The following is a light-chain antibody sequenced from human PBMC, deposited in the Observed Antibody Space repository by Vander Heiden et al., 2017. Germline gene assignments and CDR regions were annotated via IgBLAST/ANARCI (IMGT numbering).Light chain of an antibody. V-gene: IGKV3-15*01. CDR1: QSITSD. Sequence: EIVMTQSPATLSVSPGERATLSCRASQSITSDLAWYQQISGQAPRLLIYGASTRATGVAARFSGSGSGTEFTLTVSSLQSEDFAVYYCQQYTSWPSTFGQGTNLEIK. J-gene: IGKJ2*01. CDR3: QQYTSWPST. CDR2: GAS.